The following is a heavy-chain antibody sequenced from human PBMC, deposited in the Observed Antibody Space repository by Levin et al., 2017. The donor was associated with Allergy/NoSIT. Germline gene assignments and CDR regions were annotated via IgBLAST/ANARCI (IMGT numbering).Heavy chain of an antibody. V-gene: IGHV3-23*01. Sequence: PGGSLRLSCAASGFTFSSYAMSWVRQAPGKGLEWVSAISGSGGSTYYADSVKGRFTISRDNSKNTLYLQMNSLRAEDTAVYYCAKDYGGGWFGELWPSGPRQHYNWFDPWGQGTLVTVSS. J-gene: IGHJ5*02. CDR3: AKDYGGGWFGELWPSGPRQHYNWFDP. CDR1: GFTFSSYA. CDR2: ISGSGGST. D-gene: IGHD3-10*01.